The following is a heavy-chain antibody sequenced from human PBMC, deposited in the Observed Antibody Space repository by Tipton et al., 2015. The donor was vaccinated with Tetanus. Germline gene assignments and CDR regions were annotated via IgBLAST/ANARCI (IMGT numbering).Heavy chain of an antibody. D-gene: IGHD3-10*01. CDR3: ARGHGSGKNSFQFEY. CDR1: GFNFHSYS. J-gene: IGHJ4*02. V-gene: IGHV3-48*02. Sequence: SLRLSCAGSGFNFHSYSMNWVRQAPGKGLEWIACFSTYRKTIYYADAVKGRFTISRDNAKNTLFLQMSSLTDEDTAVYYCARGHGSGKNSFQFEYWGQGTLVTVSS. CDR2: FSTYRKTI.